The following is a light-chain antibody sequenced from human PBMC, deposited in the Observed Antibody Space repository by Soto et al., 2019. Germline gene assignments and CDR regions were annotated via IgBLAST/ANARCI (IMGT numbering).Light chain of an antibody. CDR2: EVS. CDR3: SLYTSDSTYV. CDR1: SSDFGSYNR. Sequence: QSSLTQPPSVSGSPGKSVTISCTGTSSDFGSYNRASWYQRPPATGSKRMIYEVSNRPSGVPDRFSGSKSGNTASLTISGLQAKDEADYYCSLYTSDSTYVFGNGTKVT. J-gene: IGLJ1*01. V-gene: IGLV2-18*01.